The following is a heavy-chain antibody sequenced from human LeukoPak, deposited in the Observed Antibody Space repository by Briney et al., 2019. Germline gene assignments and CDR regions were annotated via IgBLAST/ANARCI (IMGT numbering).Heavy chain of an antibody. V-gene: IGHV4-39*01. CDR1: GGSISSSSYY. D-gene: IGHD3-22*01. CDR3: ARQGPYYFGSSGYYYFDY. J-gene: IGHJ4*02. CDR2: IYYSGST. Sequence: SSETLSLTCTVSGGSISSSSYYWGWIRQPPGKGLEWIGSIYYSGSTYYNPSLKSRVTMSVDTSKNQFSLKLTSVTAADTAVYYCARQGPYYFGSSGYYYFDYWGQGTLVTVSS.